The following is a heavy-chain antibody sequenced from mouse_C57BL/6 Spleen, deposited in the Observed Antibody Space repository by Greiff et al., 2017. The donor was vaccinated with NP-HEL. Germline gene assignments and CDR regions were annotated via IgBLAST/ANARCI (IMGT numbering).Heavy chain of an antibody. CDR2: IDPSDSYT. J-gene: IGHJ3*01. CDR3: ANYYGSSLFAY. Sequence: QVQLKQPGAELVKPGASVKLSCKASGYTFTSYWMQWVKQRPGQGLEWIGEIDPSDSYTNYNQKFKGKATLTVDTSSSTAYMQLSSLTSEDSAVYYCANYYGSSLFAYWGQGTLVTVSA. CDR1: GYTFTSYW. V-gene: IGHV1-50*01. D-gene: IGHD1-1*01.